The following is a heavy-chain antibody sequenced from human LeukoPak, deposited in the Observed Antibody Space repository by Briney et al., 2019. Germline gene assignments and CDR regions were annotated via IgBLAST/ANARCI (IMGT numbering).Heavy chain of an antibody. CDR1: GFTFSSYN. CDR3: AKIDS. CDR2: VRNDGTKN. J-gene: IGHJ4*02. V-gene: IGHV3-30*02. Sequence: GGSLRLPCAASGFTFSSYNMHWVRQAPGKGLEWVAFVRNDGTKNHYADSVKGRFTISRDNSKNTLYLQMNSLRGEDTALYYCAKIDSWGQGTLVTVSS.